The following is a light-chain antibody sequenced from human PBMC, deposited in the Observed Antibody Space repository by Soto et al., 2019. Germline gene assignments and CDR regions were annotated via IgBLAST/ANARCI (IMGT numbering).Light chain of an antibody. CDR3: CPYAGNFAYV. Sequence: QSALSQPRSVSYSPGQSVAISCIGTSSDVGGYNLVSWYQQYPGKAPKLLIYDVNKRPSGVPDRFSGSKSGNTASLTISGLQAEDEADYYCCPYAGNFAYVFGTGTKVTVL. CDR2: DVN. J-gene: IGLJ1*01. CDR1: SSDVGGYNL. V-gene: IGLV2-11*01.